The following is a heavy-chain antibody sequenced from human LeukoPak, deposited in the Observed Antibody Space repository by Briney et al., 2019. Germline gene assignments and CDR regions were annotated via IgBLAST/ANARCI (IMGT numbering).Heavy chain of an antibody. J-gene: IGHJ5*02. CDR2: IYYSGST. CDR3: AREQRVRGDGWFDP. D-gene: IGHD3-10*01. V-gene: IGHV4-59*13. Sequence: SETLSLTCTVSGGSISSYYWSWIRQPPGKGLEWIGYIYYSGSTNYNPSLKSRVTISVDTSKNQFSLKLSSVTAADTAVYYCAREQRVRGDGWFDPWGQGTLVTVSS. CDR1: GGSISSYY.